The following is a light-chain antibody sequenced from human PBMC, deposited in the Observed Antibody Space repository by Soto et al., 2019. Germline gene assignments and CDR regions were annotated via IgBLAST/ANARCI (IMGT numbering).Light chain of an antibody. CDR3: QQYGSSGT. CDR2: GAS. CDR1: QSVSSN. Sequence: EIVMTQSPATRSVSPVERAGLSFRASQSVSSNLAWYQQKPGQAPRLLIYGASNRATGIPDRFSGSGSGTDFTLTISRLEPEDFAVYYCQQYGSSGTFGQGTKVDIK. J-gene: IGKJ1*01. V-gene: IGKV3-20*01.